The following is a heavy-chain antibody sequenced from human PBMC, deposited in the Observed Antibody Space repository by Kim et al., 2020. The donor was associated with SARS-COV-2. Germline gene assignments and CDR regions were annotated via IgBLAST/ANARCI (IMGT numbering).Heavy chain of an antibody. Sequence: VKGRCTISRDNAKNSLYLQMNSLRAEDTAVYYCARDLDYYDSSALYGMDVWGQGTTVTVSS. CDR3: ARDLDYYDSSALYGMDV. D-gene: IGHD3-22*01. V-gene: IGHV3-11*06. J-gene: IGHJ6*02.